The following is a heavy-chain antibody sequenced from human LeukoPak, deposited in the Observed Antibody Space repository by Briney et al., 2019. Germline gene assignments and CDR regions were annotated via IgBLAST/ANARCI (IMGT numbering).Heavy chain of an antibody. CDR3: ARVQGSGSATNWFDP. D-gene: IGHD3-10*01. CDR2: ISSSSSYI. V-gene: IGHV3-21*01. Sequence: GGTLRLACAASGFTFSNHGMNWVRQAPGKGLEWVSSISSSSSYIYYADSVKGRFTISRDNAKNSLYLQMNSLRAEDTAVYYCARVQGSGSATNWFDPWGQGTLVTVSS. J-gene: IGHJ5*02. CDR1: GFTFSNHG.